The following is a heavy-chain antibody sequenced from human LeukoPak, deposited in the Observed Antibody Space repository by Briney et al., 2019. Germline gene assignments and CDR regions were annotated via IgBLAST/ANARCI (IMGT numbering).Heavy chain of an antibody. V-gene: IGHV3-7*04. CDR3: ARGRGSLDY. D-gene: IGHD6-25*01. CDR2: IKQDGSAK. CDR1: GFTFSSYW. J-gene: IGHJ4*02. Sequence: GGSLRLSCAASGFTFSSYWMAWVRQAPGKGLEWVANIKQDGSAKYTLDSVKGRFTISRDNAKNSLYLQMNSLRAEDTAIYYCARGRGSLDYWGQGALVTVSS.